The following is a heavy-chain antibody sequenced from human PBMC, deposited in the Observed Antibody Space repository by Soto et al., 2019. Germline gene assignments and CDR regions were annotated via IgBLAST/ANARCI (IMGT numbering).Heavy chain of an antibody. CDR1: CLTFHNYA. J-gene: IGHJ4*03. CDR3: AKKEEYDHVWGKSPLD. V-gene: IGHV3-23*01. CDR2: INGPGDDT. D-gene: IGHD3-16*01. Sequence: SLTLCCAASCLTFHNYAKSCVRQAPGKALERVSSINGPGDDTYYADSVKGRFTISRDNSKNTLHLQMNSLRADDTALYYCAKKEEYDHVWGKSPLDWGQGT.